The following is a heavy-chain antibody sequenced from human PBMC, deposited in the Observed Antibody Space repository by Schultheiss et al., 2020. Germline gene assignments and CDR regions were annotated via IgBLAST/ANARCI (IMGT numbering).Heavy chain of an antibody. CDR2: IYYSGST. CDR1: GGSISSGDYY. Sequence: GSLRLSCTVSGGSISSGDYYWSWIRQPPGKGLEWIGYIYYSGSTNYNPSLKSRVTISVDTSKNQFSLKLSSVTAADTAVYYCARGKYGDYSSWFDPWGQGTLVTVSS. V-gene: IGHV4-61*08. D-gene: IGHD4-17*01. CDR3: ARGKYGDYSSWFDP. J-gene: IGHJ5*02.